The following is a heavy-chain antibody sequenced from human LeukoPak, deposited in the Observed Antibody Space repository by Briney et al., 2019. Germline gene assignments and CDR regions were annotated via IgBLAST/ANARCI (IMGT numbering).Heavy chain of an antibody. CDR3: ARRPYYYDSSGYPPLYYFDY. J-gene: IGHJ4*02. CDR1: GFTFSSYW. D-gene: IGHD3-22*01. V-gene: IGHV3-7*01. Sequence: GGSLTLSCVASGFTFSSYWMNWVRQAPGKGLEWVANIKPDGGETYYVDSVKGRFTISRDNAKSTLYLQMNSLRAEDTAVYYCARRPYYYDSSGYPPLYYFDYWGQGTLVTVSS. CDR2: IKPDGGET.